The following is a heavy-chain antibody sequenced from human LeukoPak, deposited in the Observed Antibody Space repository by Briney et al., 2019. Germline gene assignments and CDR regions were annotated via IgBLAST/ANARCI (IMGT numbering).Heavy chain of an antibody. CDR3: ARALYSNYVLGLYYFDY. J-gene: IGHJ4*02. Sequence: GASVKVSCKASGYTFTSYGISWVRQAPGQGLEWMGWFNTYNDNTKYAQNLQGRVTMTTDTSTNTAYMELRSLASDDTAVYYCARALYSNYVLGLYYFDYWGQGTLVTVSS. CDR2: FNTYNDNT. V-gene: IGHV1-18*01. D-gene: IGHD4-11*01. CDR1: GYTFTSYG.